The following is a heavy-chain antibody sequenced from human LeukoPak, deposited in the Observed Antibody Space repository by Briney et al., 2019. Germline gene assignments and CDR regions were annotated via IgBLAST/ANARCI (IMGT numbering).Heavy chain of an antibody. Sequence: PGGSLRLSCAASGFTFSSYGMHWVRQAPGKGLEWVAVISYDGSNKYYADSVKGRFTISRDNSKNTLYLQMNSLRAEDTAVYYCAKNQLRFLEWSGFDPWGQGTLVTVSS. V-gene: IGHV3-30*18. D-gene: IGHD3-3*01. CDR1: GFTFSSYG. CDR3: AKNQLRFLEWSGFDP. J-gene: IGHJ5*02. CDR2: ISYDGSNK.